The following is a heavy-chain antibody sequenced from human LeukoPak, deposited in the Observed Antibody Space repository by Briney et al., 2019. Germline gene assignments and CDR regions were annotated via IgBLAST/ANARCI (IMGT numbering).Heavy chain of an antibody. CDR1: GFTFSTYW. J-gene: IGHJ4*02. D-gene: IGHD4-17*01. CDR2: IKTDGTST. CDR3: AKDVRYGDYGRFDY. Sequence: PGGSLRLSCAASGFTFSTYWMHWVRQAPGKGLEWVSRIKTDGTSTTYADSVKGRFTISRDNAKNTLYLQMNSLRADDTAVYYCAKDVRYGDYGRFDYWGQGTLVTVSS. V-gene: IGHV3-74*01.